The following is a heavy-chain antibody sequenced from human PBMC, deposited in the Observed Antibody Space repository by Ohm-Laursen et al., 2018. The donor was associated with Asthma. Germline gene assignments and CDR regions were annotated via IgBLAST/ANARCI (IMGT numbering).Heavy chain of an antibody. D-gene: IGHD3-22*01. CDR2: IGTAGDP. CDR1: GFTFSSYD. Sequence: SLRLSCAASGFTFSSYDMHWVRQATGKGLEWVSAIGTAGDPYYPGSVKGRFTISRENAKNSLYLQMNSLRARDTAVYYCARAAEGYYDSSGRYYFDYWGQGTLVTVSS. CDR3: ARAAEGYYDSSGRYYFDY. J-gene: IGHJ4*02. V-gene: IGHV3-13*05.